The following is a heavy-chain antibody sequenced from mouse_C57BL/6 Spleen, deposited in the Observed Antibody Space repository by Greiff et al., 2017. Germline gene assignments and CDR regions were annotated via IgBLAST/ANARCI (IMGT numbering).Heavy chain of an antibody. D-gene: IGHD1-1*01. V-gene: IGHV1-76*01. CDR3: ARAEGNYYGSSSYAMDY. Sequence: VQLQQSGAELVRPGASVKLSCKASGYTFTDYYINWVKQRPGQGLEWIARIYPGSGNTYYNEKFKGKATLTAEKSSSTAYMQLSSLTSEDSAVYFCARAEGNYYGSSSYAMDYWGQGTSVTVSS. CDR2: IYPGSGNT. CDR1: GYTFTDYY. J-gene: IGHJ4*01.